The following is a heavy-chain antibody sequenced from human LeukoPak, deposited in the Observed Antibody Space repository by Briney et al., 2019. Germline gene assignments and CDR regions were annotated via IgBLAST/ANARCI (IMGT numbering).Heavy chain of an antibody. CDR2: IIPILGIA. J-gene: IGHJ4*02. CDR3: ARDRLGELSASDY. D-gene: IGHD3-16*02. Sequence: GASVKVSCKASGGTFSSYAISWVRQAPGQGLEWMGRIIPILGIANYAQKFQGRVTITADKSTSTAYMELSSLRSEDTAVYYCARDRLGELSASDYWGQGTLVTVSS. CDR1: GGTFSSYA. V-gene: IGHV1-69*04.